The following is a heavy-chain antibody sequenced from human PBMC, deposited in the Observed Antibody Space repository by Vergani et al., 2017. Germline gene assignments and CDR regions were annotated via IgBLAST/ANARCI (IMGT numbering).Heavy chain of an antibody. CDR1: GYTFTSYG. J-gene: IGHJ6*03. CDR3: ARGPGRIEYYDYMDV. D-gene: IGHD1-26*01. V-gene: IGHV1-69*13. CDR2: IIPIFGTA. Sequence: QVQLVQSGAEVKKPGASVKVSCKASGYTFTSYGISWVRQAPGQGLEWIGRIIPIFGTANYAQKFQGRVTITADESTSTAYMELSSLRSEDTAVYYCARGPGRIEYYDYMDVWGKGTTVTVSS.